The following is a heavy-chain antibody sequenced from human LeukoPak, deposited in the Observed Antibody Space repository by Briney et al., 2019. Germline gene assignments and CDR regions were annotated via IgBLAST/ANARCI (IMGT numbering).Heavy chain of an antibody. CDR3: ARVSTGLSSSWYLEYFQH. CDR2: IKQDGSEK. D-gene: IGHD6-13*01. J-gene: IGHJ1*01. Sequence: QPGGSLRLSCAASGFTVSSNYMSWVRQAPGKGLEWVANIKQDGSEKKYLDSVKGRFTISRDNAKNSMYLQMNSLRAEDTAVYYCARVSTGLSSSWYLEYFQHWGQGTLVTVSS. V-gene: IGHV3-7*01. CDR1: GFTVSSNY.